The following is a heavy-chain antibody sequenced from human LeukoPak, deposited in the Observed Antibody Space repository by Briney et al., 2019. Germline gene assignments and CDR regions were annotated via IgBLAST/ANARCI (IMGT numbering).Heavy chain of an antibody. J-gene: IGHJ4*02. CDR2: INHSGYT. D-gene: IGHD3-22*01. CDR1: GESSFSNYY. V-gene: IGHV4-34*01. Sequence: SETLSLTCAVYGESSFSNYYWSWIRQTPGGALEWIGEINHSGYTNYNPSLKSRVTLSIDTSKNQFSLRLNSVTAADAAVYYCSRQVVGNDYWGQGTLVTVSS. CDR3: SRQVVGNDY.